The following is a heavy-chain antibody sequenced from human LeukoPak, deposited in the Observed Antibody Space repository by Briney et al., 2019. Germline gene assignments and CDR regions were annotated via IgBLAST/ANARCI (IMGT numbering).Heavy chain of an antibody. Sequence: GGSLRLSCAAPGFTFSSYWVSWVRQAPGKGLEWVARIKGKTDGGTTDYAAPVKGRFTISRDDSKNTLYLQMNSLKIEDTAVYYCTTTIYGSGSYDYWGQGTLVIVSS. CDR3: TTTIYGSGSYDY. CDR1: GFTFSSYW. CDR2: IKGKTDGGTT. D-gene: IGHD3-10*01. V-gene: IGHV3-15*01. J-gene: IGHJ4*02.